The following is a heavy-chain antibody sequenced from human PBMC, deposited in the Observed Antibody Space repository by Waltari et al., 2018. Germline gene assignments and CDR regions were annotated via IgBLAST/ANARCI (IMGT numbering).Heavy chain of an antibody. J-gene: IGHJ4*02. Sequence: QVQLVQSGSELKKPGASVKVSCEASGYTFTNYAINWVRQAPGQGLEWMGWIKPSTGNQTYAQGFTGRFVFSLDTSVSTAYLQISSLKAEDTDVYYCARLGSGWYNGPRFDYWGQGTLVTVSS. CDR2: IKPSTGNQ. CDR1: GYTFTNYA. V-gene: IGHV7-4-1*02. CDR3: ARLGSGWYNGPRFDY. D-gene: IGHD6-19*01.